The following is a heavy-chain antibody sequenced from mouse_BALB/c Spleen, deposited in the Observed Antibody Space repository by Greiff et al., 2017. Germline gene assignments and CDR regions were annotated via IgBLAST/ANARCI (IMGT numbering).Heavy chain of an antibody. CDR1: GFTFSDYY. Sequence: DVMLVESGGGLVKPGGSLKLSCAASGFTFSDYYMYWVRQTPEKRLEWVATISDGGSYTYYPDSVKGRFTISRDNAKNNLYLQMSSLKSEDTAMYYCARRVQLGLDYWGQGTSVTVSS. D-gene: IGHD3-1*01. V-gene: IGHV5-4*02. CDR2: ISDGGSYT. J-gene: IGHJ4*01. CDR3: ARRVQLGLDY.